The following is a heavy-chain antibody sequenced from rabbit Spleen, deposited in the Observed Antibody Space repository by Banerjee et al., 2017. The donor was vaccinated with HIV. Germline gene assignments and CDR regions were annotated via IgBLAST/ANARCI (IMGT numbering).Heavy chain of an antibody. D-gene: IGHD4-2*01. Sequence: QSLEESGGDLVKPGASLTLTCKASGLDFSSRYWICWVRQAPGKGLEWIACIDVVSSGRTYYASWAKGRFTVAKTSSTTVTLQMTSLTAADTTTYFCARDAAGREDFNLWGQGTLVTVS. CDR1: GLDFSSRYW. CDR2: IDVVSSGRT. J-gene: IGHJ4*01. V-gene: IGHV1S40*01. CDR3: ARDAAGREDFNL.